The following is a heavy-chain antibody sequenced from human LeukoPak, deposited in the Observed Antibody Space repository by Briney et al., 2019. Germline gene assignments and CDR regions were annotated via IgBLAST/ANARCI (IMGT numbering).Heavy chain of an antibody. CDR2: LPPDELGI. J-gene: IGHJ4*02. CDR1: GFTFTNYW. D-gene: IGHD6-6*01. CDR3: VGTIASRGSEY. Sequence: GGSLRLSCAASGFTFTNYWMHWVRQAPGMGLVWVSRLPPDELGIIYADSVKGRFTVSRDNAKSTVYLQMNNLRVDDTAMYYCVGTIASRGSEYWGQGALVTVSS. V-gene: IGHV3-74*01.